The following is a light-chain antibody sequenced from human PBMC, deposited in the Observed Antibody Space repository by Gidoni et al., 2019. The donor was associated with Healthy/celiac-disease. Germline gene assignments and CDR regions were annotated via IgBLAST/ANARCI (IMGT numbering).Light chain of an antibody. Sequence: DIHLTQSPSSLSASVGDGVTITCRPSQSISSYLKWYQQKPGKAPKLLIYAAASLQSGVPSRFSGSGSGTDVTLTISSLQPEDFATDYCQQSYSTPLTFGPGTKVDIK. CDR1: QSISSY. J-gene: IGKJ3*01. CDR2: AAA. CDR3: QQSYSTPLT. V-gene: IGKV1-39*01.